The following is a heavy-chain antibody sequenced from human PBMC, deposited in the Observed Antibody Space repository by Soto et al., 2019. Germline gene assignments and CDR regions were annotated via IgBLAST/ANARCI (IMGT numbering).Heavy chain of an antibody. V-gene: IGHV4-61*01. CDR2: IYYSGST. J-gene: IGHJ4*02. CDR3: ARDRGGSYYAGFDY. D-gene: IGHD1-26*01. CDR1: GGSVSSGSYY. Sequence: PSETLSLTCTVSGGSVSSGSYYWRWIRQPPGKGLEWIGYIYYSGSTNYNPSLKSRVTISVDTSKNQFSLKLSSVTAADTAVYYCARDRGGSYYAGFDYWGQGTLVTVSS.